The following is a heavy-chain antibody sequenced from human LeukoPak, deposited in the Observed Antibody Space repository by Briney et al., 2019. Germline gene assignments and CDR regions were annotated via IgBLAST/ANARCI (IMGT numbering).Heavy chain of an antibody. CDR1: GFPFSNS. V-gene: IGHV3-21*06. J-gene: IGHJ4*02. D-gene: IGHD3-3*01. CDR2: INMSSYYI. Sequence: PGGSLRLSCAASGFPFSNSMNWVRQAPGKGLEWVSSINMSSYYIYYADSVKGRFTISRDNAKNLLYLQMNSLRAEDTAVYYCARAILITTIFGVVDCPDYWGQGTLVTVSS. CDR3: ARAILITTIFGVVDCPDY.